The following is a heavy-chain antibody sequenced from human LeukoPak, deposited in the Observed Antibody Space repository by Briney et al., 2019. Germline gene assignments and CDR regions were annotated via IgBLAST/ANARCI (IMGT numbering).Heavy chain of an antibody. V-gene: IGHV1-2*02. CDR3: AIVAEYCASTDCFHPFDS. D-gene: IGHD2/OR15-2a*01. CDR2: IIPNSGVT. Sequence: GASVKVSCRTSGYTFTGYSLHWLRQSPGQGLEWMGRIIPNSGVTQFAQKFQGRVTMSRDTSVSSVFMDLSGLTADDTAIYYCAIVAEYCASTDCFHPFDSWGQGTLVTVSS. J-gene: IGHJ4*02. CDR1: GYTFTGYS.